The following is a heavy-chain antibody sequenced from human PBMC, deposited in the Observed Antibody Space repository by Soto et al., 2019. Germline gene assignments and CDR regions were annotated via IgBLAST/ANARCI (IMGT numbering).Heavy chain of an antibody. CDR3: ARTRAYYYYYYMDV. CDR2: INHSGST. CDR1: GGSFSGYY. J-gene: IGHJ6*03. Sequence: PSETLSLTCAVYGGSFSGYYWSWIRQPPGKGLEWIGEINHSGSTNYNPSLKSRVTISVDTSKNQFSLKLSSVTAAGTAVYYCARTRAYYYYYYMDVWGKGTTVTVSS. V-gene: IGHV4-34*01.